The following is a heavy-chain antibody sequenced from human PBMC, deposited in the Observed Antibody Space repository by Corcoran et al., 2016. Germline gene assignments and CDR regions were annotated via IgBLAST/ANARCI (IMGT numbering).Heavy chain of an antibody. CDR2: IKSKTDGGTT. V-gene: IGHV3-15*07. J-gene: IGHJ3*02. Sequence: EVQLVESGGGLVKPGGSLRLSCAASGFTFSNAWMNWVRQAPGKGLEWVGRIKSKTDGGTTDYAAPVKGRFTISRDDSKNTLYLQMNSLKTEDTAVYYCTTTNYYDSSGYPDDAFDIWGQGTMVTVSS. D-gene: IGHD3-22*01. CDR3: TTTNYYDSSGYPDDAFDI. CDR1: GFTFSNAW.